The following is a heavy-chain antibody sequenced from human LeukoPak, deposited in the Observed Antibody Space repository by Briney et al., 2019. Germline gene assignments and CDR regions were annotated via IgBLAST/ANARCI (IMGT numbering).Heavy chain of an antibody. CDR2: VNLQGST. CDR3: AREGGPYRPLDY. V-gene: IGHV4-4*02. J-gene: IGHJ4*02. Sequence: SETLSLTCGVSGGSITSTNYWTWVRQPPGKGLEWIGEVNLQGSTNYNPSLMGRVAISVDTSENHISLQLTSMTAADTAVYYCAREGGPYRPLDYSGQGALVTVSS. CDR1: GGSITSTNY.